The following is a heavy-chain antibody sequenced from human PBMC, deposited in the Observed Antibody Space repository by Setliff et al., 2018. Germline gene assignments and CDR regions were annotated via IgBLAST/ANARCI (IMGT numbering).Heavy chain of an antibody. D-gene: IGHD1-20*01. CDR3: ARARSFNWIDIDY. Sequence: SVKVSCKASGGTFSSYAISWVRRAPGQELEWMGRIIPIFGTANYAQKFQGRVTITADKSTSTAYMELSSLRSEDAAVYYCARARSFNWIDIDYWGQGTLVTVSS. CDR2: IIPIFGTA. J-gene: IGHJ4*02. CDR1: GGTFSSYA. V-gene: IGHV1-69*06.